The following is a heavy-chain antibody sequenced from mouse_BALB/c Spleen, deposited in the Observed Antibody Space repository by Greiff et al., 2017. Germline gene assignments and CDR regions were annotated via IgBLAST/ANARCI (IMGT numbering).Heavy chain of an antibody. Sequence: EVQLQESGAELVRSGASVKLSCTASGFNIKDYYMHWVKQRPEQGLEWIGWIDPENGDTEYAPKFQGKATMTADTSSNTAYLQLSSLTSEDTAVYYCNAWLRREEKLYAMDYWGQGTSVTVSS. J-gene: IGHJ4*01. CDR1: GFNIKDYY. CDR2: IDPENGDT. V-gene: IGHV14-4*02. CDR3: NAWLRREEKLYAMDY. D-gene: IGHD2-2*01.